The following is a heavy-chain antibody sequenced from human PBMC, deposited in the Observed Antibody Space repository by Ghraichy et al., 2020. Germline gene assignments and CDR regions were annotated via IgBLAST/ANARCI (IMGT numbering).Heavy chain of an antibody. D-gene: IGHD6-19*01. V-gene: IGHV4-30-2*01. J-gene: IGHJ4*02. Sequence: SETLSLTCAVSGGSISSGGYSWSWIRQPPGKGLEWIGYIYHSGSTYYNPSLKSRVTISVDRSKNQFSLKLSSVTAADTAVYYCARGGMAGLDYWGQGTLVTVSS. CDR3: ARGGMAGLDY. CDR1: GGSISSGGYS. CDR2: IYHSGST.